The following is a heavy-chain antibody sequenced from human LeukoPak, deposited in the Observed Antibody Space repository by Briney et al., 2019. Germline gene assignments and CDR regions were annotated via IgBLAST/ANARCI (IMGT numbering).Heavy chain of an antibody. J-gene: IGHJ4*02. CDR2: IIPILGIA. CDR3: ARSYDILTGYYVLRH. V-gene: IGHV1-69*04. D-gene: IGHD3-9*01. CDR1: GGTFSSYA. Sequence: SVKVSCKASGGTFSSYAISWVRQAPGQGLEWMGRIIPILGIANYAQKFQGRVTITADKSTSTAYMELSSLRSEDTAVYYCARSYDILTGYYVLRHWGQGTLVTVSS.